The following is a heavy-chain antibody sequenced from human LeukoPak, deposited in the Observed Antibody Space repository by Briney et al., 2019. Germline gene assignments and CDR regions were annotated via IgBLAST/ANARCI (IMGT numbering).Heavy chain of an antibody. CDR2: IYTSGST. D-gene: IGHD3-22*01. CDR3: ASATYYYDSSGYYSGNDAFDI. J-gene: IGHJ3*02. Sequence: SETLSLTCTVSGGSISYYYWSWIRQSPGKGLEWIGYIYTSGSTNYNPSLKSRVTISVDTSKNQFSLKLSSVTAADTAVYYCASATYYYDSSGYYSGNDAFDIWGQGTMVTVSS. V-gene: IGHV4-4*09. CDR1: GGSISYYY.